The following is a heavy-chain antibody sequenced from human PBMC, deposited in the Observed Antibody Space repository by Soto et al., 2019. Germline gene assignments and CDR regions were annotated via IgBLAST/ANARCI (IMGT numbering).Heavy chain of an antibody. V-gene: IGHV3-53*02. D-gene: IGHD3-3*01. CDR1: GFTVISNY. CDR3: ARDSRGGASLH. Sequence: EVQLVETGGDLIQPGGSLRLSCAASGFTVISNYMSWVRQAPGKGLEWVAVIHSGGNTYYVDSVMGRFTISRDNSKNTLYLQMNSLRAEDTAVYYCARDSRGGASLHWGQGTLVTVSS. CDR2: IHSGGNT. J-gene: IGHJ4*02.